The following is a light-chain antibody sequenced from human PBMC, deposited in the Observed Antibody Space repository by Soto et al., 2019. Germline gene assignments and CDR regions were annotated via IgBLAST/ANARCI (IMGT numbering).Light chain of an antibody. V-gene: IGLV1-40*01. CDR3: QSYDSTLSARYV. Sequence: QSVLTQQPSVSGAPGKRVTIPCTGSSSNIGANYDVHWYQHRPGTAPKLLIFGNTNRPSGVPDRFSGSKSGTSASLAITGLQAEDEGDYYCQSYDSTLSARYVFGTGSKVTVL. J-gene: IGLJ1*01. CDR2: GNT. CDR1: SSNIGANYD.